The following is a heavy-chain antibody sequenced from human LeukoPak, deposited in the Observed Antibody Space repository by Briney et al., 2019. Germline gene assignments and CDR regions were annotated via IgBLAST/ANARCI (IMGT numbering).Heavy chain of an antibody. J-gene: IGHJ4*02. D-gene: IGHD2-21*01. Sequence: GGSLRLSCAASGFTFSSYWMHWVRQAPGKGLVWVSRIRTDGTITTYADSVKGRFSISRDNAKNTLYLQVNSLRVEDTAVYYCAKAEGGVNDYWGQGTLVTVSS. CDR1: GFTFSSYW. CDR3: AKAEGGVNDY. CDR2: IRTDGTIT. V-gene: IGHV3-74*01.